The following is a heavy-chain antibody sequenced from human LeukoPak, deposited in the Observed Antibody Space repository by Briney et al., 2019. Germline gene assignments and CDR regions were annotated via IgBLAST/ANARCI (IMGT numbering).Heavy chain of an antibody. V-gene: IGHV3-48*02. Sequence: GGSLRLSCAASGITVSPYDMNWIRQAPGKGLEWVSYISRSNSKTYYADSVRGRFTISRDNAKNALHLQMNSLRDEDTAVYYCAVSGYWGQGTLVTVSS. J-gene: IGHJ4*02. CDR2: ISRSNSKT. CDR1: GITVSPYD. D-gene: IGHD3-10*01. CDR3: AVSGY.